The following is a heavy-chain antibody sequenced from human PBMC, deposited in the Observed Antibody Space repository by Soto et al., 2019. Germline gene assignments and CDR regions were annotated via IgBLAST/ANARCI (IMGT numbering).Heavy chain of an antibody. V-gene: IGHV3-30*18. D-gene: IGHD4-17*01. Sequence: QVLLVESGGGVVQPGRSLRISCAASGFTFSSFGMHWVRQAPGKGLEWVAVISDDGSPKYYADSLKGRFTISRDNSNTTLYLQMSRRGHEDTAVYYCAKDRWGDFGDLNLPGYWGQGTLVTVSS. CDR2: ISDDGSPK. CDR1: GFTFSSFG. J-gene: IGHJ4*02. CDR3: AKDRWGDFGDLNLPGY.